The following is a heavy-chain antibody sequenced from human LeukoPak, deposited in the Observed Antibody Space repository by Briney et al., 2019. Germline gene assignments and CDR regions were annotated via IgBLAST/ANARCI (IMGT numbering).Heavy chain of an antibody. CDR3: ATTRGVITLDGYHYYIDV. D-gene: IGHD3-10*01. CDR2: INHSGNT. CDR1: GGSFSDFY. J-gene: IGHJ6*03. Sequence: SETVSLTCAVYGGSFSDFYCTWIRQPPGKGLEWIGEINHSGNTKYNPSLKSRVTILLDTSKNQFSLKVRSVTAADTAVYYCATTRGVITLDGYHYYIDVWGKGTTLTVSS. V-gene: IGHV4-34*01.